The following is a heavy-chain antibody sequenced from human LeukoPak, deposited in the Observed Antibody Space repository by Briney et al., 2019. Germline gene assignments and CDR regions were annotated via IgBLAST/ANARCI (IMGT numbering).Heavy chain of an antibody. D-gene: IGHD6-13*01. V-gene: IGHV3-53*01. CDR2: IYPGGDT. CDR3: ARAGDSSSWNWFDP. Sequence: GGSLRLSCAASGFTFSSYGMSWVRQAPGKGLEWVSIIYPGGDTYYADSVKGRFTISIDSSKNTLYLQMNSLRAEDTAVYYCARAGDSSSWNWFDPWGQGTLVTVSS. CDR1: GFTFSSYG. J-gene: IGHJ5*02.